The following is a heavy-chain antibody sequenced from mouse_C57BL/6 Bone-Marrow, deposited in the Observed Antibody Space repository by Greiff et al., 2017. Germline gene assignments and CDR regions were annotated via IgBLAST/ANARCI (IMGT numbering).Heavy chain of an antibody. D-gene: IGHD1-1*01. CDR2: ISDGGSYT. CDR3: AREVYYGSSYDWYFDV. J-gene: IGHJ1*03. CDR1: GFTFSSYV. Sequence: EVMLVESGGGLVKPGGSLKLSCAASGFTFSSYVMSWVRQTPEKRLEWVATISDGGSYTYYPDNVKGRFTISRDNAKNNLYLQMSHLKSENTAMYYCAREVYYGSSYDWYFDVWGTGTTVTVSS. V-gene: IGHV5-4*01.